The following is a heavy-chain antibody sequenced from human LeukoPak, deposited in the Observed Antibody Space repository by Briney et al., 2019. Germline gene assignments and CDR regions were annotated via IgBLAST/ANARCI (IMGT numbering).Heavy chain of an antibody. Sequence: PSETLSLTCAVYGGSFSGYYWSWIRQPPGKGLEWIGEINHSGSTNYNPSLKSRVTISVDTSKNQFSLKLSSVTAADTAVYYCARSGSGSSYFDYWGQGTLVTVSS. CDR2: INHSGST. V-gene: IGHV4-34*01. J-gene: IGHJ4*02. CDR3: ARSGSGSSYFDY. D-gene: IGHD3-10*01. CDR1: GGSFSGYY.